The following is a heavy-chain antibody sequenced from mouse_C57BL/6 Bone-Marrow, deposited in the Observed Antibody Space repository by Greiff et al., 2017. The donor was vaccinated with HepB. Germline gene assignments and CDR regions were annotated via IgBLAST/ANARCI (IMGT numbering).Heavy chain of an antibody. CDR1: GYTFTSYW. D-gene: IGHD2-3*01. CDR3: ARRRYDGYYEFAY. J-gene: IGHJ3*01. V-gene: IGHV1-52*01. CDR2: IDPSDSET. Sequence: QVQLQQSGAELVRPGSSVKLSCKASGYTFTSYWMHWVKQRPIQGLEWIGNIDPSDSETHYNQKFKDKATLTVDKSSSTAYMQLSSLTSEDSAVYYCARRRYDGYYEFAYWGQGTLVTVSA.